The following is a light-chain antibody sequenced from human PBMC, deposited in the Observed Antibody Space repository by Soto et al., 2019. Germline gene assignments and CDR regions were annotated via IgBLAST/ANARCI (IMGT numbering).Light chain of an antibody. V-gene: IGKV3-15*01. Sequence: EIVMTQSPATLSVSPGERATLSCRASQSISSYLAWYQQKPGQAPRLLIHGATTRATGIPARFSGSGSGTEFTLTISSLQSEDFAVYYCQQYNSWPPTTFGQGTKVDIK. CDR1: QSISSY. CDR3: QQYNSWPPTT. CDR2: GAT. J-gene: IGKJ1*01.